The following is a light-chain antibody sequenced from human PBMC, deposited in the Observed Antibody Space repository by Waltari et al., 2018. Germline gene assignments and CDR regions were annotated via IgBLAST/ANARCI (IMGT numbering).Light chain of an antibody. J-gene: IGKJ4*01. CDR2: DAS. V-gene: IGKV3-11*01. CDR1: QSVSRH. Sequence: EIVLTQSPATLSLSPGERATLSGRASQSVSRHLAWYQQKPGQAPRLLIYDASNRAPGIPLRFSGSGSGTDFTLTISSLEPEDFAVYYCQQRSTWPSLTFGGGTKVEIK. CDR3: QQRSTWPSLT.